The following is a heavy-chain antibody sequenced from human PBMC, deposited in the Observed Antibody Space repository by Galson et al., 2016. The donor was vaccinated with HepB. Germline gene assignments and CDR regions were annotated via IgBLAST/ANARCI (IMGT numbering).Heavy chain of an antibody. J-gene: IGHJ4*02. V-gene: IGHV4-4*02. CDR3: ISESWVN. Sequence: LSLTCAVSGASITNNNWCRWVRQPPGKGLEWIGELYLSGRTSYNTSLKSRLTLSMDKSQKVFSLHLTSVTAADAAVYYCISESWVNWGQGILVTVSS. CDR1: GASITNNNW. D-gene: IGHD3-10*01. CDR2: LYLSGRT.